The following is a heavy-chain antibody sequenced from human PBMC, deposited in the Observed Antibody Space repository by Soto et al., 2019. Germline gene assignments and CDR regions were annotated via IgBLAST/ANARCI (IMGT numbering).Heavy chain of an antibody. Sequence: SGGSLRLSCAASGFTFGTYAMHWVRQAPGKGPEWVAVISYDGTIKYYGDSVKGRFTVSRDNSKNTLYLQMNSLRAEDTAVYYCARDGVLGDKLNFDYWGQGTLVTVSS. D-gene: IGHD3-16*01. CDR2: ISYDGTIK. V-gene: IGHV3-30-3*01. J-gene: IGHJ4*02. CDR3: ARDGVLGDKLNFDY. CDR1: GFTFGTYA.